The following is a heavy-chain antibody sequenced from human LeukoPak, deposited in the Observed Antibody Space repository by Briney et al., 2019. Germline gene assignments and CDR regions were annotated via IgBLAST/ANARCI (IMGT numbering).Heavy chain of an antibody. CDR1: GYTLTELS. J-gene: IGHJ3*02. CDR3: ARDRSGSSSGWSRAFDI. D-gene: IGHD6-19*01. Sequence: ASVRVSCKVSGYTLTELSMHWVRQAPGKGLEWMGGFDPEDGETIYAQKFQGRVTMTEDTSTDTAYMELSSLRSEDTAVYYCARDRSGSSSGWSRAFDIWGQGTMVTVSS. V-gene: IGHV1-24*01. CDR2: FDPEDGET.